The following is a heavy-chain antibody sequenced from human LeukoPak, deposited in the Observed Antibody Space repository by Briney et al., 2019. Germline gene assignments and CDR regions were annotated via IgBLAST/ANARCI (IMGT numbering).Heavy chain of an antibody. V-gene: IGHV3-23*01. Sequence: GGSLRLSCAASGFTFSSYAMSWVRQAPGKGLEWVSAISGSGGSTYYADSVKGRFTISRDDSKNTLYLQMNSLRAEDTAVYYCAKLGCSSAACYCNYCGQGTLVTVSS. J-gene: IGHJ4*02. D-gene: IGHD2-2*01. CDR3: AKLGCSSAACYCNY. CDR1: GFTFSSYA. CDR2: ISGSGGST.